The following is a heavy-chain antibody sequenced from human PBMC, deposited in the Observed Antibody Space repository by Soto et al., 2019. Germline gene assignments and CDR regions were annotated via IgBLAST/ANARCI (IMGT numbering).Heavy chain of an antibody. J-gene: IGHJ6*02. CDR3: ARPGSGYDVLTGQYFYYFHAVDV. Sequence: PGGSLRLSCTVSGFLFNTYAMHWVRQAPGKGLEWVAVISYDARNTYYADSVKGRFTISRDNSKNALYLQMNSLRPEDTAVYYCARPGSGYDVLTGQYFYYFHAVDVWGQGAPVTVSS. CDR2: ISYDARNT. V-gene: IGHV3-30*04. D-gene: IGHD3-9*01. CDR1: GFLFNTYA.